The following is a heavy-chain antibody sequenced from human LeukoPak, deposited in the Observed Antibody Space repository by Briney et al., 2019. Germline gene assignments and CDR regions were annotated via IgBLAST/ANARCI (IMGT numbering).Heavy chain of an antibody. V-gene: IGHV3-30*04. CDR1: GFTFSSYA. D-gene: IGHD6-19*01. CDR3: ARDKRAFIAVAGTFDY. CDR2: ISYDGSNK. J-gene: IGHJ4*02. Sequence: PGRSLRLSCAASGFTFSSYAMHWVRKAPSKGLAWVSVISYDGSNKYYADSVKGRFTISRDNSKNTLYLQMNSLRAEDTAVYYCARDKRAFIAVAGTFDYWGQGTLVTVSS.